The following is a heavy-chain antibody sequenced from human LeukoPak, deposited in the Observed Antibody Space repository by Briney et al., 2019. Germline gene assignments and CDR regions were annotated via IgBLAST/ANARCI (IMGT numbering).Heavy chain of an antibody. CDR3: ARRGYSYGYELGAFDI. V-gene: IGHV4-61*02. CDR2: IYVSGST. Sequence: PSQTLSLTCTVSGGSFNSGNYYWSWIRQPAGKGLEWIGRIYVSGSTNYNPSLKSRVTISVDTSKNQFSLKLSSVTAADTAVYYCARRGYSYGYELGAFDIWGQGTMVTVSS. CDR1: GGSFNSGNYY. D-gene: IGHD5-18*01. J-gene: IGHJ3*02.